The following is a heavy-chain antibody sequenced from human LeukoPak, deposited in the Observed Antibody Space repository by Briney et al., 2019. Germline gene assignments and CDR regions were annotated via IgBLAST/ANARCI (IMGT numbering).Heavy chain of an antibody. D-gene: IGHD6-13*01. Sequence: PETLSLTCAVYGGSFSGYYWSWIRQPPGKGLEWIGEINHSGSTNYNPSLKSRVTISINTSKNQFSLKLSSVTAVDTAVYYCARKTSSSWQIDYWGQGTLVTVSS. CDR2: INHSGST. V-gene: IGHV4-34*01. CDR3: ARKTSSSWQIDY. J-gene: IGHJ4*02. CDR1: GGSFSGYY.